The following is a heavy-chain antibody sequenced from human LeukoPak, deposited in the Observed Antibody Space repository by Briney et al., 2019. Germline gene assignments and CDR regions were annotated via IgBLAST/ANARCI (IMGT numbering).Heavy chain of an antibody. J-gene: IGHJ4*02. CDR3: AIGEEWLGTAFADY. CDR2: ISYDGSNK. V-gene: IGHV3-30*03. CDR1: GFTFSSYG. D-gene: IGHD6-19*01. Sequence: GGSLRLSCAASGFTFSSYGMHWGRQAPGKGLEWVAVISYDGSNKYYADSVKGGFTISRHNSKNPLYLQMISLRAEDTALYYCAIGEEWLGTAFADYWGQGPLVTVSS.